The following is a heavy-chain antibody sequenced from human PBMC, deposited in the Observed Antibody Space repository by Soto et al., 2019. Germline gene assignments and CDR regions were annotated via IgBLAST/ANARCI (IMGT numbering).Heavy chain of an antibody. V-gene: IGHV4-59*01. CDR2: IYYSGST. J-gene: IGHJ4*02. Sequence: SETLSLTCTVSGGSXSSYYWSWIRQPPGKGLEWIGYIYYSGSTNYNPSLKSRVTISVDTSKNQFSLKLSSVTAADTALYYCARTYGRNFDYWGQGTLVTVSS. CDR1: GGSXSSYY. D-gene: IGHD3-10*01. CDR3: ARTYGRNFDY.